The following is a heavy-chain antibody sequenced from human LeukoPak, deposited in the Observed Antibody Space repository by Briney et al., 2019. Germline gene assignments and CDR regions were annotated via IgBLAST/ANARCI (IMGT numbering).Heavy chain of an antibody. CDR3: ARGDDWGYSYVYGHDY. V-gene: IGHV1-46*01. CDR1: GYTFTNYY. D-gene: IGHD5-18*01. Sequence: ASVKVSCKASGYTFTNYYIHWVRQAPGQGLEWMGMINPSGGSTSYAQKFQGRVTMARGTSTSTVYMELSSLRSEDTAVYYCARGDDWGYSYVYGHDYWGQGTLVTVSS. J-gene: IGHJ4*02. CDR2: INPSGGST.